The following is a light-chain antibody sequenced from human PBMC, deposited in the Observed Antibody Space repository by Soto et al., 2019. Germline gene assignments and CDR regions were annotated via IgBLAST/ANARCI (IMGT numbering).Light chain of an antibody. CDR1: QGISNR. CDR3: LQHNSYPLT. CDR2: AVS. V-gene: IGKV1-17*03. Sequence: DLQLTQSPSAMSASVGDRVTITCRASQGISNRLAWFQQKPGKVPQRLIYAVSSLQSGVPSRFSGSGSGTEFTLTISSLQPEDSATYYCLQHNSYPLTFGGGTKVEIK. J-gene: IGKJ4*01.